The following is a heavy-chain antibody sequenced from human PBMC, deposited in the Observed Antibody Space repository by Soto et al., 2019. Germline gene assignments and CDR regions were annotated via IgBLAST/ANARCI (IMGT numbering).Heavy chain of an antibody. D-gene: IGHD3-10*01. V-gene: IGHV4-34*01. CDR3: ARGLEVRGVGS. Sequence: SETLSLTCAVYGGSFSGYYWSWIRQPPGKGLEWIGEINHSGSTNYNPSLKSRVTISVDTSKNQFSLKLSSVTAADTVVYYCARGLEVRGVGSWGQGTLVTVSS. J-gene: IGHJ5*02. CDR1: GGSFSGYY. CDR2: INHSGST.